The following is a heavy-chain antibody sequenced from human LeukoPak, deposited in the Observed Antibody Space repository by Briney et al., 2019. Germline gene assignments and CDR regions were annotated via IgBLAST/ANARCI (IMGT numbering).Heavy chain of an antibody. CDR1: GGSMTNYY. CDR3: VRDRGGF. V-gene: IGHV4-59*01. CDR2: IHSSGST. J-gene: IGHJ4*02. D-gene: IGHD3-10*01. Sequence: SETLSLTCTVSGGSMTNYYWNWMRQPPGKGLEWIGNIHSSGSTHYKSSLKSRMTISLDTSKNQVFLKLTSVTAADTAVYYCVRDRGGFWGQGTLVTVSS.